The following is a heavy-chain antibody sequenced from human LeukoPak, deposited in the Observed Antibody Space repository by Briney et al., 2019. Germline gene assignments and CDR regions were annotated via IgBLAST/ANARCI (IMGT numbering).Heavy chain of an antibody. CDR1: GFTFSSYA. CDR3: ARDLLFDP. V-gene: IGHV3-23*01. Sequence: GGSLRLSCAASGFTFSSYAMSWVRQAPGKGLEWVSGISGSDGSTNYADSVKGRFTISRDNAKNSLYLQMNSLRAEDTAVYYCARDLLFDPWGQGTLVTVSS. CDR2: ISGSDGST. J-gene: IGHJ5*02. D-gene: IGHD2-15*01.